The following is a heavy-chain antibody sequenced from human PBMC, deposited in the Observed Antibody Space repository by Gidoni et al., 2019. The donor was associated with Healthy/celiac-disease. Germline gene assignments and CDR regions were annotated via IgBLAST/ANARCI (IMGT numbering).Heavy chain of an antibody. CDR3: ARDSSWLGGFDY. CDR2: SSSSSSYI. Sequence: EVQLVESGGCLVKPGGSLGLSCAASGFTFSSYSMNWVRQAPGKGLDGVSSSSSSSSYIYYADSVKGRFTISRDNAKNSLYLQMNSLRAEDTAVYYCARDSSWLGGFDYWGQGTLVTVSS. V-gene: IGHV3-21*01. J-gene: IGHJ4*02. D-gene: IGHD6-19*01. CDR1: GFTFSSYS.